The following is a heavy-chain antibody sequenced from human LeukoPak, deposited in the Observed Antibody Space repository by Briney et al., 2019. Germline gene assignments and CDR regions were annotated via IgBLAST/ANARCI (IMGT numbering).Heavy chain of an antibody. V-gene: IGHV3-23*01. Sequence: PGGSLRLSCAASGFTLSSYAMSWVRQAPGKGLEWVSAISGSGGSTYYADSVKGRFTISRDNSKNTLYLQMNSLKGEDTAVYYCTGSYFNEGDLVHWGQGTPVTVPS. CDR2: ISGSGGST. CDR1: GFTLSSYA. J-gene: IGHJ4*02. D-gene: IGHD3-10*01. CDR3: TGSYFNEGDLVH.